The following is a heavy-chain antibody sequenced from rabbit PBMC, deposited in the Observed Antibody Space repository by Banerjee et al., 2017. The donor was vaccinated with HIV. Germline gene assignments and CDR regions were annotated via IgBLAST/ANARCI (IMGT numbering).Heavy chain of an antibody. V-gene: IGHV1S7*01. D-gene: IGHD6-1*01. CDR1: GFSLSNYW. CDR3: ARLYAGYAGYGYPTYNL. J-gene: IGHJ4*01. CDR2: IAAGSSGST. Sequence: QLVESGGGLVQPGGSLKLSCKASGFSLSNYWMSWVRQAPGKGLEWIGIIAAGSSGSTYYASWVNGRFTISSDNAQNTLYLQLNSLTAADTASYFCARLYAGYAGYGYPTYNLWGPGTLVTVS.